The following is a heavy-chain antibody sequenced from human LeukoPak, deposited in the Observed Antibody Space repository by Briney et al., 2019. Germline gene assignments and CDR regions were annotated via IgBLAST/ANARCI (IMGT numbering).Heavy chain of an antibody. J-gene: IGHJ5*02. CDR3: ARVASTAVSPYNWFDP. V-gene: IGHV1-18*01. Sequence: ASVKVSCKASGYTFTSYCIVWVRQAPGQGLEWMGWISAYTGNANYAQKLQGRVTMTTDTPTSTAYMDLRSLRSDDTAVYYCARVASTAVSPYNWFDPWGQGTLVTVSS. CDR2: ISAYTGNA. D-gene: IGHD4-23*01. CDR1: GYTFTSYC.